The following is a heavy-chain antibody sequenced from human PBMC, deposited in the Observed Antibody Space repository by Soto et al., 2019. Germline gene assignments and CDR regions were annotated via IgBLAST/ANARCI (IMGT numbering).Heavy chain of an antibody. Sequence: GGPLRLSCPASGFTFDDYAMHWVRQAPGKGLEWVSSISWNSGTKAYADSVKGRFTISRDNAKNSLYLQMNSLRAEDTALYYCAKDTNSGGPAQLDYWGQGTLVTVSS. CDR1: GFTFDDYA. CDR3: AKDTNSGGPAQLDY. J-gene: IGHJ4*02. D-gene: IGHD3-10*01. V-gene: IGHV3-9*01. CDR2: ISWNSGTK.